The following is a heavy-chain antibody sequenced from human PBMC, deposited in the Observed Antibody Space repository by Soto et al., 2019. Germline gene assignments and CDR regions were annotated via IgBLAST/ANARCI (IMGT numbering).Heavy chain of an antibody. V-gene: IGHV1-69*01. J-gene: IGHJ4*02. Sequence: QVQLVQSGAEVKKPGSSVKVSCKASGGTFSSYAISWVRQAPGQGLERMGGIIPIFGTANYAQKFQGRVTITADESTSTAYMELSSLRSEDTAVYYCAREGNVYYSDSTPPGFDDWDQGTLVTVSS. D-gene: IGHD3-22*01. CDR2: IIPIFGTA. CDR1: GGTFSSYA. CDR3: AREGNVYYSDSTPPGFDD.